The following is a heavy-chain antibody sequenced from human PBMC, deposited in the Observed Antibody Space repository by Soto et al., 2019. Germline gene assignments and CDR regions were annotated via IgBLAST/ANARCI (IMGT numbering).Heavy chain of an antibody. Sequence: GGFLRLSCAASGFTFSSYWMSWVRQAPGKGLEWVANIKQDGSEKYYVDSVKGRFTISRDNAKNSLYLQMNSLRAEDTAVYYCASRGYSSGWSLVDYWGQGTLVTVSS. J-gene: IGHJ4*02. V-gene: IGHV3-7*01. CDR3: ASRGYSSGWSLVDY. CDR1: GFTFSSYW. D-gene: IGHD6-19*01. CDR2: IKQDGSEK.